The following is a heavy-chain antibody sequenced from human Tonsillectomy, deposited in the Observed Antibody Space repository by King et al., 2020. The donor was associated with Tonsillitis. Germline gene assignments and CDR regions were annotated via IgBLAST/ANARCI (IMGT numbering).Heavy chain of an antibody. CDR2: IYYSGST. CDR1: GGSISSYY. CDR3: ASGAGIVVVINDAFDI. D-gene: IGHD3-22*01. Sequence: QVQLQESGPGLVKPSETLSLTCTVSGGSISSYYWSWIRQPPGKGLEWIGYIYYSGSTNYNPSLKSRVTISVDTSKNQFSLKLSSVTASDTAVYYCASGAGIVVVINDAFDIWGQGTMVTVSS. J-gene: IGHJ3*02. V-gene: IGHV4-59*01.